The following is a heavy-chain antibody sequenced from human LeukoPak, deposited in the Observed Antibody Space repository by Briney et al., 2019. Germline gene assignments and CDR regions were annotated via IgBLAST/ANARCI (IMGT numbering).Heavy chain of an antibody. V-gene: IGHV3-23*01. CDR1: GFTFSDYY. CDR3: AKSAYYDILTGYYPFEY. J-gene: IGHJ4*02. Sequence: GGSLRLSCAASGFTFSDYYTSWIRQAPGKGLEWVSGISGSGGSTYYADSVKGRFTISRDNSKNTLYLQMNSLRDEDTAVYYCAKSAYYDILTGYYPFEYWGQGTLVTVSS. D-gene: IGHD3-9*01. CDR2: ISGSGGST.